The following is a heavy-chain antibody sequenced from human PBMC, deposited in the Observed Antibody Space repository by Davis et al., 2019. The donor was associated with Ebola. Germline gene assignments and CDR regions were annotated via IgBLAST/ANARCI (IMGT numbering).Heavy chain of an antibody. D-gene: IGHD2-15*01. CDR2: ISDDGSNK. CDR1: AFTFSSYA. J-gene: IGHJ4*02. V-gene: IGHV3-30-3*01. CDR3: ARGTSGGSCYSGGGY. Sequence: GGSLRLSCAASAFTFSSYAMHWVRQAPGKGLEWVAVISDDGSNKYYADSVKGRFTISRDNSKNTLYLQLNSLRAEDTAVYYCARGTSGGSCYSGGGYWGQGTLVTVSS.